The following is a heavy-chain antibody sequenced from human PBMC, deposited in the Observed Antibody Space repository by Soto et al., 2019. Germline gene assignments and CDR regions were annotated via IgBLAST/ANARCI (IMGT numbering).Heavy chain of an antibody. Sequence: EVQLMESGGGLVKPGGSLRLSCAASGFTFSSYSMNWVRQAPGKGLEWVSSISSSSSYIYYADSVKGRFTISRDNAKNSLYLQMNSLRAEDTAVYYCAVGRWLFHFDYWGQGTLVTVSS. CDR2: ISSSSSYI. CDR1: GFTFSSYS. CDR3: AVGRWLFHFDY. D-gene: IGHD5-12*01. J-gene: IGHJ4*02. V-gene: IGHV3-21*01.